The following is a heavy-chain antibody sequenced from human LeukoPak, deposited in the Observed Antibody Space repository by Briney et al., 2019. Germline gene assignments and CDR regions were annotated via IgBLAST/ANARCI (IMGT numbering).Heavy chain of an antibody. V-gene: IGHV3-21*01. CDR1: GFAFNTYT. CDR2: ISSTSTYI. CDR3: ARVGTYDGGHSYGFSDY. Sequence: GGSLRLSCAASGFAFNTYTMNWVRQAPGKGLEWVSSISSTSTYIYYAESVKGRFTISRDNAKNSLYLQMNGLTAVDTAVYYCARVGTYDGGHSYGFSDYWGQGTLVTVSS. J-gene: IGHJ4*02. D-gene: IGHD5-18*01.